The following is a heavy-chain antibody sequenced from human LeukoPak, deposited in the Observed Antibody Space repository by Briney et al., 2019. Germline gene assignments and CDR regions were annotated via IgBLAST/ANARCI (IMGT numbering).Heavy chain of an antibody. CDR2: INHSGST. CDR1: GRSFSGYY. CDR3: ARDRKRGYYYYMDV. J-gene: IGHJ6*03. Sequence: PSETLSLTCAVYGRSFSGYYWSWIRQPPGKGLEWIGEINHSGSTNYNPSLKSRVAISVDTSKNQFSLKLSSVTAADTAVYYCARDRKRGYYYYMDVWGKGTTVTVSS. V-gene: IGHV4-34*01.